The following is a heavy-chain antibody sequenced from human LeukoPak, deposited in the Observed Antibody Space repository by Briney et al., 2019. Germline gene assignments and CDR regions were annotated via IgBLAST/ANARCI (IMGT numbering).Heavy chain of an antibody. CDR2: MSESGSST. CDR3: AKDLYDSSGSRYDY. J-gene: IGHJ4*02. CDR1: GFTFSNYA. Sequence: GGSLRLSCAASGFTFSNYAMSWVRQAPGKGLEWVAAMSESGSSTWYADSVKGRLIISRDNSKNTLFLQMNSLRAEDTAVYYCAKDLYDSSGSRYDYWGQGTLVTVSS. D-gene: IGHD3-22*01. V-gene: IGHV3-23*01.